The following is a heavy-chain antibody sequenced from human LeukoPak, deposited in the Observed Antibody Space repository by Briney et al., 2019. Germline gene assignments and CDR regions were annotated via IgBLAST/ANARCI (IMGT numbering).Heavy chain of an antibody. CDR3: VRDRELNY. CDR1: GGSISIYY. Sequence: NSSETLSLTCTVSGGSISIYYWSWVRQPPGKGLEWMGYVYNSGNTDYNPSLKSRVTISADTSKNQFSLKLTSVTAADTAVYYCVRDRELNYWGQGTLVTVSS. J-gene: IGHJ4*02. D-gene: IGHD1-7*01. CDR2: VYNSGNT. V-gene: IGHV4-59*12.